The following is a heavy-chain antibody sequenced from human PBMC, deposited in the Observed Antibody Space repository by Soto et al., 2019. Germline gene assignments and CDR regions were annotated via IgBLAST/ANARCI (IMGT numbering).Heavy chain of an antibody. CDR3: HTYISRSPPTGYFDY. J-gene: IGHJ4*02. CDR1: GGTFSSYT. Sequence: SVKVSCKAAGGTFSSYTISWVRQAPGQGLEWMGRIIPILGIANYAQKFQGRVTITADKSTSTAYMELSSLRSEDTAVYYCHTYISRSPPTGYFDYWGQGTLVTVSS. D-gene: IGHD3-3*01. V-gene: IGHV1-69*02. CDR2: IIPILGIA.